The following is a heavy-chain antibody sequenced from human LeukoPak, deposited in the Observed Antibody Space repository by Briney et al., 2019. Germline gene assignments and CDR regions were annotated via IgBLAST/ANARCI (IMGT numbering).Heavy chain of an antibody. CDR3: ARYLFAYDTSAQGGMDV. D-gene: IGHD3-22*01. Sequence: GGSLRLPCTASGFTFGDNAMSWFRQAPGKGLEWVGVIRSKAHGGTTQYAASVMGRFSISRDDSNYIAYLQMNSLKAEDTAVYYCARYLFAYDTSAQGGMDVWGQGTTVTVSS. CDR1: GFTFGDNA. V-gene: IGHV3-49*03. J-gene: IGHJ6*02. CDR2: IRSKAHGGTT.